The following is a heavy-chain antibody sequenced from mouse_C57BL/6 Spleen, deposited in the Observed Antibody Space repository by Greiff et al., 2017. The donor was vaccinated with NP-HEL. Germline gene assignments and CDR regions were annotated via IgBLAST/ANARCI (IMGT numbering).Heavy chain of an antibody. J-gene: IGHJ1*03. D-gene: IGHD2-5*01. V-gene: IGHV1-19*01. Sequence: VQLQQSGPVLVKPGASVKMSCKASGYTFTDYYMNWVKQSHGKSLEWIGVINPYNGGTSYNQKFKGKATLTVDKSSSTAYMELNSLTSEDSAVYYCARWNYSNYEYFDVWGTGTTVTVSS. CDR3: ARWNYSNYEYFDV. CDR1: GYTFTDYY. CDR2: INPYNGGT.